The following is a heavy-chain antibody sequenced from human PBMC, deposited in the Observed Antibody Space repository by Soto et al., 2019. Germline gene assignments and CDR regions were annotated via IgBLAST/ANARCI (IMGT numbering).Heavy chain of an antibody. CDR2: INHSGST. D-gene: IGHD4-17*01. V-gene: IGHV4-34*01. J-gene: IGHJ3*02. CDR3: AGGPATVTTYAFDI. CDR1: SVPSIRYD. Sequence: SGTLSLLSPFDSVPSIRYDRLWIRQPPGKGLEWIGEINHSGSTNYNPSLKSRVTISVDTSKNQFSLKLSSVTAADTAVYYCAGGPATVTTYAFDIWGQGTMVT.